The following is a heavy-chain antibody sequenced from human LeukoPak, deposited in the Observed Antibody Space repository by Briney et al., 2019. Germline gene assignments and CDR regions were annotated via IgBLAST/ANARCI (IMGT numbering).Heavy chain of an antibody. V-gene: IGHV4-39*02. Sequence: KSSETLSLTCTVSGGSMSSSSYSWGWIRQPPGKGLEWIGSIYYSGSTYYNPSLKSRVTISINTSKNQFSLKLSSVTAADTAVYFCARDLAWDAFDIWGQGTMVTVSS. J-gene: IGHJ3*02. CDR2: IYYSGST. CDR3: ARDLAWDAFDI. CDR1: GGSMSSSSYS.